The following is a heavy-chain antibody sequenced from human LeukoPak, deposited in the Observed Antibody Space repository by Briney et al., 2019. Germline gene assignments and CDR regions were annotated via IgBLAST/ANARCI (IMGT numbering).Heavy chain of an antibody. CDR2: ISGGGSSI. V-gene: IGHV3-23*01. CDR3: AKGYYFWSGYYDY. CDR1: GFTLNSYA. Sequence: GGSLRLSCAASGFTLNSYAMSWVRQAPGKGLEWVSAISGGGSSINYADSVKGRFTISRDNSKNTLYLQMNSLRAEDTAVYYCAKGYYFWSGYYDYWGQGTLVTVSS. J-gene: IGHJ4*02. D-gene: IGHD3-3*01.